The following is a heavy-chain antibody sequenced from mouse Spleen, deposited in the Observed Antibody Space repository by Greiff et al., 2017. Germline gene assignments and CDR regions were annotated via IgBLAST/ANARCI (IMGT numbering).Heavy chain of an antibody. CDR3: TRYDYDVQYFDV. CDR1: GYTFTSYW. J-gene: IGHJ1*01. CDR2: IDPSDSYT. Sequence: QVQLQQPGAELVKPGASVKMSCKASGYTFTSYWMHWVKQRPGQGLEWIGTIDPSDSYTSYNQKFKGKATLTVDTSSSTAYMQLSSLTSEDSAVYYCTRYDYDVQYFDVWGAGTTVTVSS. V-gene: IGHV1S127*01. D-gene: IGHD2-4*01.